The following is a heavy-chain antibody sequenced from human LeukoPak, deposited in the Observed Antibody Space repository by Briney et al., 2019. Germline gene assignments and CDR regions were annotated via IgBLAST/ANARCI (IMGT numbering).Heavy chain of an antibody. CDR1: GFTFSTYS. V-gene: IGHV3-21*04. Sequence: GGSLRLSCTASGFTFSTYSMNWVRQAPGKGLEWVSSISSSSSYIFYADSVKGRFTISRDNAKNSLYLQMDSLRAEDTAVYYCAKTGQQLVVYYYYYYMDVWGKGTTVTVSS. D-gene: IGHD6-13*01. CDR3: AKTGQQLVVYYYYYYMDV. J-gene: IGHJ6*03. CDR2: ISSSSSYI.